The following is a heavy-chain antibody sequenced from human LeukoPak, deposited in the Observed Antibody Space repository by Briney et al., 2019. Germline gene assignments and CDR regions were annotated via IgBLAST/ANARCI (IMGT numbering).Heavy chain of an antibody. CDR2: ITSSDGRT. Sequence: GESLRLSCAASGFTFDSYVMSWVRQAPGKGLEWVSSITSSDGRTYHADSVKGRFTISRDNSKNTLYLQMNSLRAEDTAVYYCAQLFIGTVATGYFQHWGQGTLVTVSS. CDR3: AQLFIGTVATGYFQH. D-gene: IGHD1/OR15-1a*01. V-gene: IGHV3-23*01. CDR1: GFTFDSYV. J-gene: IGHJ1*01.